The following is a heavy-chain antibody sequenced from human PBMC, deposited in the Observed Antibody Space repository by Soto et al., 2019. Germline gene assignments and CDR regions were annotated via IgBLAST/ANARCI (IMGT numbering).Heavy chain of an antibody. CDR3: AKDRGWSSADLDY. CDR1: GFNFSSFG. CDR2: MSYDGSSK. J-gene: IGHJ4*02. D-gene: IGHD6-19*01. V-gene: IGHV3-30*18. Sequence: GSLRLSCAASGFNFSSFGMHWVRQAPGKGLEWVALMSYDGSSKYYQDSLKGRFTISRDKSKNTLYLQMSSLRVEDTAVYYCAKDRGWSSADLDYWGQGTLVTVSS.